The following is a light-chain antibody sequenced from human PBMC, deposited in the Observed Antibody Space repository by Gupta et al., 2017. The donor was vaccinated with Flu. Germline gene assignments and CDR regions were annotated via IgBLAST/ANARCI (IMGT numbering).Light chain of an antibody. CDR3: QQYDKIPVT. CDR1: QHITNY. V-gene: IGKV1-33*01. Sequence: DIQMTQSPSSLSASVGGRVTITCRASQHITNYLNWYQQKPGKAPQLLIYAASTLETGVPSRFSGSGSGTEFSFTICRLQAEDFATYYCQQYDKIPVTFGQGTRLDI. CDR2: AAS. J-gene: IGKJ5*01.